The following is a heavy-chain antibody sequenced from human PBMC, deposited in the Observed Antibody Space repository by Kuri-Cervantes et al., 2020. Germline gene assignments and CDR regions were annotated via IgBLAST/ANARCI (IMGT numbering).Heavy chain of an antibody. CDR1: GYTFTSYY. CDR3: ARGNGVVAATRGFQLDY. J-gene: IGHJ4*02. Sequence: ASVKASCKASGYTFTSYYMHWVRQAPGQGLEWMGIINPSGGSTSYAQKFQGRVTMTTDTSTSTAYMELRSLRSEDTAVYYCARGNGVVAATRGFQLDYWGQGTLVTVSS. CDR2: INPSGGST. V-gene: IGHV1-46*01. D-gene: IGHD2-15*01.